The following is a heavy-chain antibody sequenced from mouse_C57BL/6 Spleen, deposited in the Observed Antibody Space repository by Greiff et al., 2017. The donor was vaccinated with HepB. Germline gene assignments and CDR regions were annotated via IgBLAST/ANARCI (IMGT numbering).Heavy chain of an antibody. Sequence: QVQLKQPGAELVMPGASVKLSCKASGYTFTSYWMHWVKQRPGQGLEWIGEIDPSDSYTNYNQKFKGKSTLTVDKSSSTAYMQLSSLTSEDSAVYYCARGNYYDYEGDAMDYWGQGTSVTVSS. CDR1: GYTFTSYW. D-gene: IGHD2-4*01. J-gene: IGHJ4*01. CDR2: IDPSDSYT. V-gene: IGHV1-69*01. CDR3: ARGNYYDYEGDAMDY.